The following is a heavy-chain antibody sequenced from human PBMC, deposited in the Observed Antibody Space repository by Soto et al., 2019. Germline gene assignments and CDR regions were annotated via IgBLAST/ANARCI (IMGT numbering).Heavy chain of an antibody. D-gene: IGHD6-6*01. CDR3: ARVRQLVLNFDY. V-gene: IGHV4-59*01. CDR1: GGSISSYY. Sequence: PSETLSLTCTVSGGSISSYYWSWIRQPPGKGLEWIGYIYYSGSTNYNPSLKSRVTISVDTSKNQFSLKLSSVTAADTAVYCCARVRQLVLNFDYWGQGTLVTVSS. J-gene: IGHJ4*02. CDR2: IYYSGST.